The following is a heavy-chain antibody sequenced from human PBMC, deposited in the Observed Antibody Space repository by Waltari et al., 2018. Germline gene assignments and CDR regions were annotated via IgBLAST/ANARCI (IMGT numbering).Heavy chain of an antibody. CDR3: AREIYGGNSRPFDY. Sequence: QVQLQESGPGLLQPSETLYLTCSVPGGSISTYYWNCFRQPPGKGLQWLGYIYHSGTTTYNPSLKSRVTISVDTSKNQVALQLRSVTAADTAVYYCAREIYGGNSRPFDYWGQGMLVTVSS. V-gene: IGHV4-59*01. D-gene: IGHD4-17*01. CDR2: IYHSGTT. CDR1: GGSISTYY. J-gene: IGHJ4*02.